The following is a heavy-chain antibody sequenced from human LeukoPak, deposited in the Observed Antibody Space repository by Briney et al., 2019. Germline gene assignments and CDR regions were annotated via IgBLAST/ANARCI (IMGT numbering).Heavy chain of an antibody. CDR1: GGSISSYY. J-gene: IGHJ4*02. CDR3: ARDREGRNDY. D-gene: IGHD1-14*01. Sequence: SETLSLTCTVSGGSISSYYWSWIRQPPGKGLEWIGYIYYSGSTNYNPSLKSRVTISVDTSKNQFSLKLSSVTAADTAVYYCARDREGRNDYWGQGTLVTVSS. CDR2: IYYSGST. V-gene: IGHV4-59*01.